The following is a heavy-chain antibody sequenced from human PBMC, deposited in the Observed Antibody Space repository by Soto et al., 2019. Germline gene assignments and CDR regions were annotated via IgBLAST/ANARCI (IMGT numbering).Heavy chain of an antibody. Sequence: PSETLSLTCTVSGGSISSSSYYWGWIRQPPGKGLEWIGSIYYSGSTYYNPSLKSRVTISVDTSKNQFSLKLSSVTAADTAVYYCARPAYYDFWSGYSAHYGMDVWGQGTTVTVSS. CDR1: GGSISSSSYY. CDR2: IYYSGST. J-gene: IGHJ6*02. V-gene: IGHV4-39*01. D-gene: IGHD3-3*01. CDR3: ARPAYYDFWSGYSAHYGMDV.